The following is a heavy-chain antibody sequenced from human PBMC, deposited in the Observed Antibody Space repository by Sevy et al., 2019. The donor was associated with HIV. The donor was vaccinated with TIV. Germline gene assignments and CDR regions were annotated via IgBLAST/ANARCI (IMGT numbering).Heavy chain of an antibody. Sequence: GGSLRLSCAASGFTFSSYGMNWVRQAPGKGLEWVAFISYDGSNKYYADSVKGRFTISRDNSKNTLYLQMNSLRAEDTAVYYCAKGRDSSGWYYYGMDVWGQGTTVTVSS. CDR3: AKGRDSSGWYYYGMDV. V-gene: IGHV3-30*18. CDR1: GFTFSSYG. J-gene: IGHJ6*02. D-gene: IGHD6-19*01. CDR2: ISYDGSNK.